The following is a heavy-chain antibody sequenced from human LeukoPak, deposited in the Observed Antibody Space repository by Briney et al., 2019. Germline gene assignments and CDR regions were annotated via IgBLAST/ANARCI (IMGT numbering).Heavy chain of an antibody. CDR3: AKDQAAVAGGFDY. V-gene: IGHV3-23*01. CDR1: GFTFSSYA. D-gene: IGHD6-19*01. J-gene: IGHJ4*02. CDR2: ISGSGGST. Sequence: PGGSLTLSCAASGFTFSSYAMSWVRQAPGKGLDWVSAISGSGGSTYYADYVKGRFTISRDNSKNTLYMQMNSLRAEDTAVYYCAKDQAAVAGGFDYWGQGTLVTVSS.